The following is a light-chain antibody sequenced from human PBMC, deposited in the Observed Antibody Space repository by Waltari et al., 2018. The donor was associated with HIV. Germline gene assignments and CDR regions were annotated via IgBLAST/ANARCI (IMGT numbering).Light chain of an antibody. CDR3: SSYGGSNNVV. CDR1: SRDVGGYNY. CDR2: GVN. V-gene: IGLV2-8*01. Sequence: QSALTQPPSASGSPGQAVIISVTGTSRDVGGYNYVPWYQPHPGKAPKLMIYGVNTRPSGVPDRFSGSKSGNTASLTVSGLQGEDEAEYYCSSYGGSNNVVFGGGTKLTVL. J-gene: IGLJ2*01.